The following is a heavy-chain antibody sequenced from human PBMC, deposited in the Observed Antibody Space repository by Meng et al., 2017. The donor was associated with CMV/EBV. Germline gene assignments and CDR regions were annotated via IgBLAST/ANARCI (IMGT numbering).Heavy chain of an antibody. CDR2: INSDGSST. V-gene: IGHV3-74*01. CDR3: AKVKFWSGPLDV. D-gene: IGHD3-3*01. Sequence: GESLKITCAASGFTFSSYWMHWVRQAPGKGLVWVSRINSDGSSTSYADSVKARFTISRDNAKNTLYLQMNSLRAEDTAVYYCAKVKFWSGPLDVWGQGTTVTVSS. CDR1: GFTFSSYW. J-gene: IGHJ6*02.